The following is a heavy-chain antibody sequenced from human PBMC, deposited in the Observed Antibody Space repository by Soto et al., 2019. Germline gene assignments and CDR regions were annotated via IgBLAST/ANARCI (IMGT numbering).Heavy chain of an antibody. D-gene: IGHD3-10*01. CDR1: GFTFSSYG. CDR2: ISGGGGST. V-gene: IGHV3-23*01. J-gene: IGHJ4*02. CDR3: ANRNDYGSGSYFPFDH. Sequence: GGSLRLSCAASGFTFSSYGMSWVRQAPGKGLEWVSSISGGGGSTYYADSVKGRFTISRDNSKNTLYLQVSSLRAEDTAVYYCANRNDYGSGSYFPFDHWGQGALVTVSS.